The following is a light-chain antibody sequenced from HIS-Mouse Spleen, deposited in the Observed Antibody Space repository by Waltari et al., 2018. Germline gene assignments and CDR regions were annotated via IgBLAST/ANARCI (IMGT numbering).Light chain of an antibody. CDR2: EDS. CDR1: ALPKKY. CDR3: YSTDSSGNHRRV. J-gene: IGLJ3*02. Sequence: SYELTQPPSVSVSPGQTARITCSGDALPKKYAYWYQQKSGQAPVLVIYEDSKRPSGIPVSFSGSSSGTMATVTISGAQVEDEADYYCYSTDSSGNHRRVFGGGTKLTVL. V-gene: IGLV3-10*01.